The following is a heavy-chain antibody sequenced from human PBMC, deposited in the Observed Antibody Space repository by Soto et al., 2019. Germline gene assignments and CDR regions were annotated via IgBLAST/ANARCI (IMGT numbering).Heavy chain of an antibody. Sequence: SVKVSCKASGGTFSSYAISWVRQAPGQGLEWMGGIIPIFGTANYAQKFQGRVTITADESTSTAYMELSSLRSEDTAVYYCAREIPYCISTSCYEYNWFDPWG. CDR3: AREIPYCISTSCYEYNWFDP. CDR1: GGTFSSYA. J-gene: IGHJ5*02. D-gene: IGHD2-2*01. CDR2: IIPIFGTA. V-gene: IGHV1-69*13.